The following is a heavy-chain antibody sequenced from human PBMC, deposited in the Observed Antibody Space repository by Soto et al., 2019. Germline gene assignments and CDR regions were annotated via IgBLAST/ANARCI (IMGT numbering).Heavy chain of an antibody. V-gene: IGHV4-59*08. Sequence: PSETLSLTCTVSGGSISSYYWSWIRQPPGKGPELIGYIYYSGSTNYNPSLKSRVTISVDTSKNQFSLKLSSVTAADTAVYYCARLGAQEIDPWGQGTLVTVSS. CDR3: ARLGAQEIDP. CDR1: GGSISSYY. J-gene: IGHJ5*02. D-gene: IGHD3-16*01. CDR2: IYYSGST.